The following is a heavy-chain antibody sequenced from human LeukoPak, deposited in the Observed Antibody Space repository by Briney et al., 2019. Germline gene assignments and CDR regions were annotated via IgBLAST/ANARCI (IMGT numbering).Heavy chain of an antibody. V-gene: IGHV3-23*01. CDR3: AKDGGITMVRGVIIAPISNYFDY. J-gene: IGHJ4*02. CDR2: ISGSGGST. D-gene: IGHD3-10*01. Sequence: GGSLRLSCAASGFTFSSYGMSWVRQAPGKGLEWVSAISGSGGSTYYADSVKGRFTISRDNSKNTLYLQMNSLRAEDTAVYYCAKDGGITMVRGVIIAPISNYFDYWGQGTLVTVSS. CDR1: GFTFSSYG.